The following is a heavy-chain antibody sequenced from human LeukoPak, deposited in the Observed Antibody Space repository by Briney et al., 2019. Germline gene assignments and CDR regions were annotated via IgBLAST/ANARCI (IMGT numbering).Heavy chain of an antibody. Sequence: GGSLRLSCVASGFTFSSSFMDWVRQVPGKGLAWVSRINPGNITTYADSVKGRFTISRDNAKNTLYLQMNSLRAEDTAVYYCAKDLGIAVAGGDDYWGQGTLVTVSS. CDR1: GFTFSSSF. V-gene: IGHV3-74*01. J-gene: IGHJ4*02. CDR2: INPGNIT. D-gene: IGHD6-19*01. CDR3: AKDLGIAVAGGDDY.